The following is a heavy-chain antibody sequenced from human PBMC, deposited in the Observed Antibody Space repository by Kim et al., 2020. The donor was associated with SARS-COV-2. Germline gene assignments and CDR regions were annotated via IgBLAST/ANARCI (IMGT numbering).Heavy chain of an antibody. CDR2: IYYSGST. CDR1: GGPISSSSYY. V-gene: IGHV4-39*01. Sequence: SETLSLTCTVSGGPISSSSYYWGWIRQPLGEGLEWIGSIYYSGSTYYNPSLKSRVTISVDTSKSQFSLKLSSVTAADTAVYYCARLSFGSSGYYYGGFDYWGQGSLGTVSS. D-gene: IGHD3-22*01. CDR3: ARLSFGSSGYYYGGFDY. J-gene: IGHJ4*02.